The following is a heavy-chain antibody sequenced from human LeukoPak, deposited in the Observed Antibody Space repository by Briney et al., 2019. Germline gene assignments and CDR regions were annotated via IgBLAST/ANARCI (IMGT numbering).Heavy chain of an antibody. J-gene: IGHJ4*02. CDR2: IYYSGST. V-gene: IGHV4-39*07. Sequence: SETLSLTCTVSGGSISSSSYYWGWVRQPPGRVLEWIGSIYYSGSTYYIPSLKSRVTISVDTSKNQFSLNLSSVTAADTAVYFCASRPVTATYLDHWGQGTLVTVSS. CDR1: GGSISSSSYY. CDR3: ASRPVTATYLDH. D-gene: IGHD2-21*02.